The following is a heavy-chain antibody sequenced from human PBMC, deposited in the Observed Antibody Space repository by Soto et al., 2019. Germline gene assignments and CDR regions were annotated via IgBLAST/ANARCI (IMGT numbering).Heavy chain of an antibody. V-gene: IGHV1-18*04. CDR1: GYTFTSYG. D-gene: IGHD3-9*01. CDR3: ARDNRDILTGYALVDY. CDR2: ISAYNGNT. Sequence: GASVKVSCKASGYTFTSYGISWVRQAPGQGLEWMGWISAYNGNTNYAQKLQGRVTMTTDTSTSTAYMELRSLRSDDTAVYYCARDNRDILTGYALVDYWGQGTLVTVSS. J-gene: IGHJ4*02.